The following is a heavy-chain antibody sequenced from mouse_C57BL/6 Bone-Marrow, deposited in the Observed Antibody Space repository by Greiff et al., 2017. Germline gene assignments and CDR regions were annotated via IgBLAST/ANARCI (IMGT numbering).Heavy chain of an antibody. J-gene: IGHJ1*03. Sequence: VQLKQSGAELVRPGASVKLSCTASGFNIKDDYMHWVKQRPEQGLEWIGWIDPENGDTEYASKFQGKATITADTSSNTAYLQRSSLTSEDTAVYYCTTRGYYGSSSLYWYFDVWGTGTTVTVSS. CDR2: IDPENGDT. V-gene: IGHV14-4*01. CDR3: TTRGYYGSSSLYWYFDV. CDR1: GFNIKDDY. D-gene: IGHD1-1*01.